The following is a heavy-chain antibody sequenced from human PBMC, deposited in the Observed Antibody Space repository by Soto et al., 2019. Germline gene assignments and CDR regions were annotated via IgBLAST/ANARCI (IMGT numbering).Heavy chain of an antibody. CDR1: GSSMSDYY. Sequence: SETLSLTCHVSGSSMSDYYWSWIRQSPGKGLEWFGYIYHTGTTNYNPSLKSRITISADTSKNQFSLHLTSMTAEDTAVYYCARDGNWRLDYWGQGALVTVSS. D-gene: IGHD1-1*01. J-gene: IGHJ4*02. CDR3: ARDGNWRLDY. CDR2: IYHTGTT. V-gene: IGHV4-59*12.